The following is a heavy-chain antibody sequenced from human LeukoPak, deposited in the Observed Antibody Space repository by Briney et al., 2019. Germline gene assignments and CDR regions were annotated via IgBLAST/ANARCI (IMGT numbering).Heavy chain of an antibody. Sequence: PSETLSLNCSVSGYSLSSAYYWSWIRQPPGKGLEWIGSIYHSGTTYYNPSLKSRVTMSLDTSKNQFSLKLSSVTAADMAVYYCARSYCGGDCYSLGWFDPWGQGALVTVSS. CDR1: GYSLSSAYY. J-gene: IGHJ5*02. CDR3: ARSYCGGDCYSLGWFDP. CDR2: IYHSGTT. D-gene: IGHD2-21*01. V-gene: IGHV4-38-2*01.